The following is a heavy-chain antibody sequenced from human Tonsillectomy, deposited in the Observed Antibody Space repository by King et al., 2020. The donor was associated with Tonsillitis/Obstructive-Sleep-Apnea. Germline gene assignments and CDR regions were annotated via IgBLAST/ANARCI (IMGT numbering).Heavy chain of an antibody. J-gene: IGHJ4*02. Sequence: VQLVESGGGVVQPGRSLRLSCAASGFTVSSYGMHWVRQAPGKGLEWVAVIWYDVTNKYYADSVKGRFTMSRDSSKNTLYLQMNSLRAEDTAVYYCARGPCYCSAGDCYPDQWDQGTLVTVSS. CDR1: GFTVSSYG. CDR2: IWYDVTNK. D-gene: IGHD2-21*02. CDR3: ARGPCYCSAGDCYPDQ. V-gene: IGHV3-33*01.